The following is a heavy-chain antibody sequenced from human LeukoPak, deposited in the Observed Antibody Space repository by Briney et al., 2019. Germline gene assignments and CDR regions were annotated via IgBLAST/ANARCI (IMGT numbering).Heavy chain of an antibody. CDR1: GGSISSYY. CDR3: ARHETGGTYPLKY. CDR2: IYYSGST. D-gene: IGHD1-26*01. Sequence: PSETLSLTCTVSGGSISSYYWSWIRQPPGKALESIGYIYYSGSTSYNPPLKSRVTMSVDTSKNQFSPKLSSVTAADTAVYYCARHETGGTYPLKYWGQGILVTVSS. V-gene: IGHV4-59*08. J-gene: IGHJ4*02.